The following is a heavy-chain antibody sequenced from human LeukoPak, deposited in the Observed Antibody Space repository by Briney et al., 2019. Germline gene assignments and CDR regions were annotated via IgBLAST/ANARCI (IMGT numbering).Heavy chain of an antibody. Sequence: GGSVRLSCAASGFTFSNYAMSWVRQAPGKGLEWVSRIKDGGTTTDYADSVKGRFTISRDDAKNTLYLQMNSLRAEDTAVYYCTTIRPGYWGQRTLVTVSP. D-gene: IGHD5-12*01. CDR3: TTIRPGY. V-gene: IGHV3-23*01. CDR1: GFTFSNYA. J-gene: IGHJ4*02. CDR2: IKDGGTTT.